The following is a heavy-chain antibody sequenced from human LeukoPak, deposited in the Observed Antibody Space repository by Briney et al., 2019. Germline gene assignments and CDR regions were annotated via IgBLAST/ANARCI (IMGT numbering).Heavy chain of an antibody. CDR1: GFTFSSFA. CDR2: ISGRGGST. CDR3: AKYGSTWNSLDY. J-gene: IGHJ4*02. Sequence: GGSLRLSCAASGFTFSSFAVSWVRQAPGKGLEWVSAISGRGGSTYYADSVKGRFTISRDNSKNTLYLQMNSLRAEDTALYYCAKYGSTWNSLDYWGQGTLVTVSS. V-gene: IGHV3-23*01. D-gene: IGHD1-7*01.